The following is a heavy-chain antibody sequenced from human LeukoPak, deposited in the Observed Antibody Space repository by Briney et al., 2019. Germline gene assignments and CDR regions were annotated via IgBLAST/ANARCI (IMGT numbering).Heavy chain of an antibody. CDR1: GFTFSSYT. Sequence: GGSLRLSCAASGFTFSSYTMNWVRQPPGKGLEWVSNIGTSSTTIYYADSVKGRFTISRGNAKNSLYLQMNSLRAEDMALYYCAKDRGPGYSSSWSLDYWGQGTLVTVSS. J-gene: IGHJ4*02. CDR3: AKDRGPGYSSSWSLDY. V-gene: IGHV3-48*04. CDR2: IGTSSTTI. D-gene: IGHD6-13*01.